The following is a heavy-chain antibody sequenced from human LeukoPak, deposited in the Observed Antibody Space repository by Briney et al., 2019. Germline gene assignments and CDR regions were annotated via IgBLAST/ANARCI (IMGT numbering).Heavy chain of an antibody. V-gene: IGHV3-20*04. J-gene: IGHJ4*02. CDR2: INWNGGST. CDR3: ARGDSSGYYFFDY. D-gene: IGHD3-22*01. CDR1: GFTFDDYG. Sequence: GGSLRLSCAASGFTFDDYGMSWVPQAPGKGLEWVSGINWNGGSTVYADSVKGRFTISRDNAKNSLYLQMNSLRAEDTALYYCARGDSSGYYFFDYWGQGTLVTVPS.